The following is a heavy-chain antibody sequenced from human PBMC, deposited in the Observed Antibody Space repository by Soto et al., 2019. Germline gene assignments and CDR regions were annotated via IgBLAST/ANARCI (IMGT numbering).Heavy chain of an antibody. CDR1: GGTFSSYA. J-gene: IGHJ4*02. V-gene: IGHV1-69*13. CDR3: ARDPEYCSGGSCYRYFDY. Sequence: GASVKVSCKASGGTFSSYAISWVRQAPGQGLEWMGGIIPIFGTANYAQKFQGRVTITADESTSTAYMELSSLRSEDTAVYYCARDPEYCSGGSCYRYFDYWGQGTLVTVSS. D-gene: IGHD2-15*01. CDR2: IIPIFGTA.